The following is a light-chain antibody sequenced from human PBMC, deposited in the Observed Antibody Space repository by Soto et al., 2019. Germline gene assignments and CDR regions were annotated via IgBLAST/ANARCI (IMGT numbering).Light chain of an antibody. CDR2: KAS. Sequence: DIQMTQSPSTLSASVGDRVTITCRASQSISSWLAWYQQKPGKATKLLIYKASSLESGVPSRCSGSGSGTEFTLTISNLQPDDFATDYCQQYNDYPWTFGQGTKVEIK. CDR3: QQYNDYPWT. CDR1: QSISSW. V-gene: IGKV1-5*03. J-gene: IGKJ1*01.